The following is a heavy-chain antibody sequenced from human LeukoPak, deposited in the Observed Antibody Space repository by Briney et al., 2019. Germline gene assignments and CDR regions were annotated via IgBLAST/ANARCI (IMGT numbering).Heavy chain of an antibody. D-gene: IGHD6-19*01. CDR2: ISGGGERT. CDR3: GKDGGQYSRGPEFDP. J-gene: IGHJ5*02. Sequence: GGSLRLSCAASGIVFSNTAMNWARQSPGRGLEWVSAISGGGERTFYADSVKGRSTISRDNSKNLLYLQINRLRADDTAIYYCGKDGGQYSRGPEFDPRGQGALVTVSS. V-gene: IGHV3-23*01. CDR1: GIVFSNTA.